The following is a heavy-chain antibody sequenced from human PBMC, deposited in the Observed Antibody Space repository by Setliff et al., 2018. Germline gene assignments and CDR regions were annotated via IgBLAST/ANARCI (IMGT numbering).Heavy chain of an antibody. CDR1: GFTFSSYA. CDR2: ISGYGSRT. Sequence: PGESLKISCAASGFTFSSYAMTWVRQAPGKGLGWVSGISGYGSRTYYADSVKGRSTISRDNAKNALFLQMNNLRVEDTAVYYCVRDYQLFFWDHGTLVTVSS. V-gene: IGHV3-23*01. J-gene: IGHJ4*01. CDR3: VRDYQLFF. D-gene: IGHD3-16*01.